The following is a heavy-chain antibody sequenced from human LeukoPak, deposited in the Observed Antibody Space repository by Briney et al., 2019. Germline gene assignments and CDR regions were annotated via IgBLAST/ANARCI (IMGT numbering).Heavy chain of an antibody. CDR2: INTGNGDT. D-gene: IGHD6-19*01. Sequence: GASVKVSCKASGYIFTNYPMHWVRQAPGQRLEWMGWINTGNGDTKYSQKFQGRVTTTRDTSASTAYMELSSLRSEDTAEYFCAIPRYSSGWYYFDYWGQGTLVTVSS. J-gene: IGHJ4*02. CDR1: GYIFTNYP. V-gene: IGHV1-3*04. CDR3: AIPRYSSGWYYFDY.